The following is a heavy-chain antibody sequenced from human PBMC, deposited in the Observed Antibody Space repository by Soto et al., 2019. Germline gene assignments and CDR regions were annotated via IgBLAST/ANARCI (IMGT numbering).Heavy chain of an antibody. CDR1: GFTFSSYG. D-gene: IGHD6-13*01. J-gene: IGHJ5*02. V-gene: IGHV3-33*01. CDR3: ARRAHSSSWYLLDP. Sequence: PGGSLRLSCAASGFTFSSYGMHWVRQAPGKGLEWVAVIWYDGSNKYYADSVKGRFAISRANSRNTMYLQMNRLRAEDMAVYYCARRAHSSSWYLLDPWGQGTLVTVSS. CDR2: IWYDGSNK.